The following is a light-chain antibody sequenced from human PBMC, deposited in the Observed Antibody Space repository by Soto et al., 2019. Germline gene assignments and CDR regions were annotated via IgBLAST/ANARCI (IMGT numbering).Light chain of an antibody. CDR3: QQRRNWPPMYT. V-gene: IGKV3-11*01. Sequence: EIVLTQSPATLTLSPGERATLSCRASQSVSSYLAWYQQKPGQAPRLLIYDASNRATGIPARFSGSGSGTGFTLTICSLEPEDFAVYYCQQRRNWPPMYTFGQGTKLEIK. J-gene: IGKJ2*01. CDR2: DAS. CDR1: QSVSSY.